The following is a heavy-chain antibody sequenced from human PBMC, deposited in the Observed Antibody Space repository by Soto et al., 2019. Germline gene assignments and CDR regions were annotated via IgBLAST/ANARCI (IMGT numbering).Heavy chain of an antibody. V-gene: IGHV3-30-3*02. Sequence: PGGSLRLSCAASGFTFSSYAMHWVRQAPGKGLEWVAVISYDGSNKYYADSVKGRFTISRDNSKNTLYLQMSSLRAEDTALYYWAKMNDILPGYCHYWGQGTLVTVSS. D-gene: IGHD3-9*01. CDR1: GFTFSSYA. CDR3: AKMNDILPGYCHY. J-gene: IGHJ4*02. CDR2: ISYDGSNK.